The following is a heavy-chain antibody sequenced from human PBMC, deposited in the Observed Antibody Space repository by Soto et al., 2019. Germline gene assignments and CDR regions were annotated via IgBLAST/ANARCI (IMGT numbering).Heavy chain of an antibody. CDR3: ARGRAAWLYYYGMDV. CDR2: IYSSGST. J-gene: IGHJ6*02. V-gene: IGHV4-4*07. CDR1: GASISNYY. Sequence: TLSLTCTVSGASISNYYWTWIRQPAGKGLEWIGRIYSSGSTNYNPSLKSRVTISVDTSKNQFSLKLSSVTAADTAVYYCARGRAAWLYYYGMDVWGQGTTVTVSS. D-gene: IGHD6-19*01.